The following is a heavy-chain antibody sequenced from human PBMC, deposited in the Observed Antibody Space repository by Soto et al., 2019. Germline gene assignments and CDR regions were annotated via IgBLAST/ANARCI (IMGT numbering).Heavy chain of an antibody. D-gene: IGHD2-15*01. J-gene: IGHJ6*04. CDR2: IIPVLDVE. V-gene: IGHV1-69*02. CDR1: GGSFTSFI. CDR3: AKSPISGSATPSYDGMAV. Sequence: SVKVSCKASGGSFTSFIVTWVRQAPGQGLEWMGRIIPVLDVEYYAQKFQGRLTITADKSTNTAYMELRSLRSEDTAVYYCAKSPISGSATPSYDGMAVWGIGTTVTVSS.